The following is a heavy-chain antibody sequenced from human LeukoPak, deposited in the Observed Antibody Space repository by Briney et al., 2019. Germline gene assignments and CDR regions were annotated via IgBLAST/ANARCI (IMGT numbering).Heavy chain of an antibody. D-gene: IGHD6-13*01. CDR1: GCSINSYF. CDR2: IYYSGST. V-gene: IGHV4-59*01. J-gene: IGHJ6*04. CDR3: ARFSSSWYGVDV. Sequence: PSETLSLTCTVSGCSINSYFWTWIRQPPGKGLEWIGYIYYSGSTNYNPSLKSRVTISVDTSKNHFSLKLSSVTAADTAVYYCARFSSSWYGVDVWGKGITVTVSS.